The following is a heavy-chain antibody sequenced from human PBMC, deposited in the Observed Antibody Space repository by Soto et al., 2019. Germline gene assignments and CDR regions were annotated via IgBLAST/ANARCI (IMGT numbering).Heavy chain of an antibody. CDR2: IYYSGST. CDR1: GGSISSFC. D-gene: IGHD5-12*01. J-gene: IGHJ4*02. CDR3: ARSRYSGYDSLDY. V-gene: IGHV4-59*08. Sequence: PSQTLSLTCTVSGGSISSFCWSWIRKPPGKGLEWIGYIYYSGSTNYNPSLKSRVTISVDTSKNQFSLKLSSVTAADTAVYYCARSRYSGYDSLDYWGQGTLVTVSS.